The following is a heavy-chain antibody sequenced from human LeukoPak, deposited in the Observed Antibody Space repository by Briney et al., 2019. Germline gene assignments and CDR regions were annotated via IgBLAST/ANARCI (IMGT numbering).Heavy chain of an antibody. CDR1: GGSISSYY. Sequence: SETLSLTCTVSGGSISSYYWSWIRQPPGKGLEWIGEINHSGSTNYNPSLKSRVTISVDTSKNQFSLKLSSVTAADTAVYYCARDGSGMYNWFDPWGQGTLVTVSS. D-gene: IGHD3-10*01. J-gene: IGHJ5*02. CDR3: ARDGSGMYNWFDP. CDR2: INHSGST. V-gene: IGHV4-34*01.